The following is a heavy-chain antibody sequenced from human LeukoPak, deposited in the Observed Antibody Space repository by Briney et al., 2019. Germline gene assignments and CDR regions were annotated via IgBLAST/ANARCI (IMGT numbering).Heavy chain of an antibody. Sequence: PSETLSLTCTVSGGSISSGSYYWSWIRQPPGKGLEWIGYIYYSGSTNYNPSLKSRVTISVDTSKNQFSLKLSSVTAADTAVYYCARAVRGPFDYWGQGTLVTVSS. D-gene: IGHD3-10*02. V-gene: IGHV4-61*01. CDR1: GGSISSGSYY. CDR2: IYYSGST. J-gene: IGHJ4*02. CDR3: ARAVRGPFDY.